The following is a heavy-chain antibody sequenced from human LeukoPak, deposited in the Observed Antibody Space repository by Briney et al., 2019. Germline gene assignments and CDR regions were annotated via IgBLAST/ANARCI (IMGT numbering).Heavy chain of an antibody. CDR2: IDPSGTTL. Sequence: GGSLRLSCAASGFTIRDYVMSWVRQPPGKGLEWVSYIDPSGTTLYYADSVKGRFTVSRDNGKNSLSLQLRSLRAEDTAVYYCARAAYNWNWGQGTLVTVSS. J-gene: IGHJ4*02. D-gene: IGHD1-20*01. CDR1: GFTIRDYV. CDR3: ARAAYNWN. V-gene: IGHV3-11*01.